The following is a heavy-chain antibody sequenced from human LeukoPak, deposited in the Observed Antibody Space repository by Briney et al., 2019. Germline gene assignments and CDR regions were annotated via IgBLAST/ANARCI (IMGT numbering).Heavy chain of an antibody. D-gene: IGHD3-22*01. J-gene: IGHJ4*02. V-gene: IGHV4-39*01. CDR1: GGSISSTSYY. CDR3: ARHTADSSGYFPV. Sequence: SETLSLTCTVSGGSISSTSYYWGWIRQSPGTGLEWIGSIYYSGTYDNPSLKSRVTISVDTPKNQFSLKLTSVTAADTAVYYCARHTADSSGYFPVWGQGALVIVSS. CDR2: IYYSGT.